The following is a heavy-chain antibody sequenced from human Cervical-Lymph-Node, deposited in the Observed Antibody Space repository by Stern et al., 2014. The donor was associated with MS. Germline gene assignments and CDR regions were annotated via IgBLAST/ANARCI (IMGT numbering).Heavy chain of an antibody. J-gene: IGHJ5*01. V-gene: IGHV1-69*01. Sequence: VQLLQPGAEVKRPGSSVTVSCKSSGDTFSDHSISWVRRAPGHGLEWVGGIIPIFGAADYAQMFQVRVTITADESTTTAYMELSSLRSEDTAMYYCARGAYCGGDCYWGWFDSWGQGTLVTVSS. CDR1: GDTFSDHS. D-gene: IGHD2-21*02. CDR3: ARGAYCGGDCYWGWFDS. CDR2: IIPIFGAA.